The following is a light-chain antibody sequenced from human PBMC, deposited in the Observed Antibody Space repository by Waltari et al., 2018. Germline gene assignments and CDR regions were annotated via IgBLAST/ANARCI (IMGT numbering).Light chain of an antibody. CDR3: QQSYSTPPT. Sequence: QXTQSPSSLSASVGXXVXITCRASQSISSYLNWYQQKPGKAPKLLIYAASSLQSGVPSRFSGSGSGTDFTLTISSLQPEDFATYYCQQSYSTPPTFGQGTKVEIK. V-gene: IGKV1-39*01. CDR1: QSISSY. CDR2: AAS. J-gene: IGKJ1*01.